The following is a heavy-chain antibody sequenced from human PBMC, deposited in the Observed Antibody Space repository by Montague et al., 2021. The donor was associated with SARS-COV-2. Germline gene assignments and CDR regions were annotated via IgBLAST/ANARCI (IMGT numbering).Heavy chain of an antibody. CDR3: ARDPLYYYDSSGLLLDWYFDL. CDR2: IYHTWST. CDR1: RGSLRLTSYH. D-gene: IGHD3-22*01. V-gene: IGHV4-39*02. Sequence: ETLSLTCTVSRGSLRLTSYHWGWIRQPPGKGLEWIGSIYHTWSTYYDPSLESRVTMPVDNSKNQFSLKLSSVTAADTAVYYCARDPLYYYDSSGLLLDWYFDLWGRGTLVTVSS. J-gene: IGHJ2*01.